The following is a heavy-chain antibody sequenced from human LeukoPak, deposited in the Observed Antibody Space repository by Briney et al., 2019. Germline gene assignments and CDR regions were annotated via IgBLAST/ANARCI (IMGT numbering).Heavy chain of an antibody. CDR1: GFIFNTYI. CDR2: ISSSSDYI. V-gene: IGHV3-21*01. Sequence: GGSLRLSCAASGFIFNTYIMSWVRQAPGKGLEWVSSISSSSDYIYYADSLRGRFTISRDNAKNSLYLQMNSLRAEDTAVYYCARGAYRSYDGSDYHYFDYWGQGTLVTVSS. CDR3: ARGAYRSYDGSDYHYFDY. D-gene: IGHD3-22*01. J-gene: IGHJ4*02.